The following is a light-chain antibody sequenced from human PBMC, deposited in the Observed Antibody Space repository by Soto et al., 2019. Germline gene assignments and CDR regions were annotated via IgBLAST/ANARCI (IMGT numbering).Light chain of an antibody. Sequence: ELVLTQSPGTLSLSPGERATLSCRASQSVSSSFLAWYQQKPGQAPRLLIYAAASRAAGIPERFSGSGSGTDFTLSISRLEPEDFAVYYCNPYGDSRAFGQGTKVEIK. J-gene: IGKJ1*01. CDR3: NPYGDSRA. CDR2: AAA. V-gene: IGKV3-20*01. CDR1: QSVSSSF.